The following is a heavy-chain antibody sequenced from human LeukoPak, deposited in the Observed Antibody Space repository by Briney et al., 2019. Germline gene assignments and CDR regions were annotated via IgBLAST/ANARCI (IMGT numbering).Heavy chain of an antibody. D-gene: IGHD2-21*02. CDR2: IYYSGST. Sequence: SETLSLTCTVAGGSISSYYWSWIRQPPGKGLEWIWYIYYSGSTNYNPSLKRRVTISVDTSKNQFSLKLSSVTAADTAVYYCATQSRYCGGDCYPDYWGQGTLVTVSS. CDR1: GGSISSYY. V-gene: IGHV4-59*08. CDR3: ATQSRYCGGDCYPDY. J-gene: IGHJ4*02.